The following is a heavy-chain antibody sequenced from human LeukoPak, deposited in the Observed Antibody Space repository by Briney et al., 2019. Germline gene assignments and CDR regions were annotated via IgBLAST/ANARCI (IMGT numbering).Heavy chain of an antibody. Sequence: SETLSLTCAVYGGSFSGYYWSWIRQPPGKGLEWIGYIYHSGSTYYNPSLKSRVTISVDRSKNQFSLKLSSVTAADTAVYYCARCGSSARDAFDIWGQGTMVTVSS. CDR3: ARCGSSARDAFDI. D-gene: IGHD6-6*01. J-gene: IGHJ3*02. V-gene: IGHV4-34*01. CDR1: GGSFSGYY. CDR2: IYHSGST.